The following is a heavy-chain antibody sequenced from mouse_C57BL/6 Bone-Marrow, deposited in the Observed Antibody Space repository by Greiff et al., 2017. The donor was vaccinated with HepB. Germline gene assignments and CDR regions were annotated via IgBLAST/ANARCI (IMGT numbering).Heavy chain of an antibody. J-gene: IGHJ4*01. CDR1: GYSFTGYY. D-gene: IGHD2-4*01. V-gene: IGHV1-31*01. Sequence: EVQLQESGPELVKPGASVKISCKASGYSFTGYYMHWVKQSHGNILDWIGYIYPYNGVSSYNQKFKGKATLTVDKSSSTAYMELRSLTSEDSAVYYCARRLRRGGYYAMDYWGQGTSVTVSS. CDR3: ARRLRRGGYYAMDY. CDR2: IYPYNGVS.